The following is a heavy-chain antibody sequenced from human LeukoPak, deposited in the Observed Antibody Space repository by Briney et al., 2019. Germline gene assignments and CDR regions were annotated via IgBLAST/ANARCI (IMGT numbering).Heavy chain of an antibody. Sequence: SETLSLTCTVSGGSISSSSYYWGWIRQPPGKGLEWIGSIYYSGSTYYNPSLKSRVTISVDTSKNQFSLKLSSVTAADTAVYYCARVSPLVTYYWYFDLWGRGTLVTVSS. CDR3: ARVSPLVTYYWYFDL. CDR1: GGSISSSSYY. D-gene: IGHD2-21*02. CDR2: IYYSGST. J-gene: IGHJ2*01. V-gene: IGHV4-39*01.